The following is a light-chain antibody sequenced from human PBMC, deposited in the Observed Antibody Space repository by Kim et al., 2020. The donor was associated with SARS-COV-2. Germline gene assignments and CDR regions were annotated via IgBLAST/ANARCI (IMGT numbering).Light chain of an antibody. CDR2: GAS. CDR3: QQYNNWPYT. J-gene: IGKJ2*01. Sequence: SVSPGERAPLPCRASQSVSSNLAWYQQKPGQAPRLLIYGASTRATGIPARFSGSGSGTEFTLTISSLQSEDFAVYYCQQYNNWPYTFGQGTKLEI. CDR1: QSVSSN. V-gene: IGKV3-15*01.